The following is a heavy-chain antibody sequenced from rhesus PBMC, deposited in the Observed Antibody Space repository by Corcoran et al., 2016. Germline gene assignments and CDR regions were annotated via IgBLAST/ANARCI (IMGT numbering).Heavy chain of an antibody. D-gene: IGHD6-37*01. Sequence: QVQLQESGPGLVKPPETLSLTCAVSGASISSYWWSWIRQAPGKGLEWIGEINGPSGSTYYNPSLNSRVTLSKDTSRNHFSLKMNSVTTADTALYYCVGRNRWWGQGVLVTVSS. CDR3: VGRNRW. CDR1: GASISSYW. V-gene: IGHV4-80*01. J-gene: IGHJ4*01. CDR2: INGPSGST.